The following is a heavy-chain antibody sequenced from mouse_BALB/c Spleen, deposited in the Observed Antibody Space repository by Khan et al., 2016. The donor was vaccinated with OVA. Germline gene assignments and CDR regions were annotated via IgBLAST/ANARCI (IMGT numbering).Heavy chain of an antibody. CDR1: GYTFTSYT. Sequence: VQLQESGAELARPGASVKMSCKASGYTFTSYTIHWIKLRPGQGLEWIGFINPSNGYTNYNQKLKDKATLTADKSSTTVYMQLSSLTSDDSAVDNCVRDGAYHRNDGWFAYWGQGTLVTVSA. V-gene: IGHV1-4*01. D-gene: IGHD2-14*01. J-gene: IGHJ3*01. CDR2: INPSNGYT. CDR3: VRDGAYHRNDGWFAY.